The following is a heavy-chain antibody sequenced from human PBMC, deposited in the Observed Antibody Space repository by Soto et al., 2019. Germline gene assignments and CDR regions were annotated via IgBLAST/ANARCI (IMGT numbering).Heavy chain of an antibody. CDR3: AREGRYYASGRFWWFDP. CDR2: INHSGST. Sequence: QVQLQQWGAGLLKPSETLSLTCAVYGGSFSDYYWSWIRQPPGKGLEWIGEINHSGSTNYNPSLKSRVTISVDTSKNQFSLKLSSVTAADTAVYYCAREGRYYASGRFWWFDPWGQGTLVTVSS. J-gene: IGHJ5*02. CDR1: GGSFSDYY. D-gene: IGHD3-10*01. V-gene: IGHV4-34*01.